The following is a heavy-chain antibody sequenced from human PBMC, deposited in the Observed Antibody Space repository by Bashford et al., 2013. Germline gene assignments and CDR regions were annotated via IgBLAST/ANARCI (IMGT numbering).Heavy chain of an antibody. Sequence: RQXPGKGLEWVAVISDDGSNKYYADSVKGRFTISRDNSKDTLYLQMNSLRAEDTAVYYCARIYYSNSFDYWGQGTLVTVSS. V-gene: IGHV3-30-3*01. D-gene: IGHD4-11*01. CDR2: ISDDGSNK. J-gene: IGHJ4*02. CDR3: ARIYYSNSFDY.